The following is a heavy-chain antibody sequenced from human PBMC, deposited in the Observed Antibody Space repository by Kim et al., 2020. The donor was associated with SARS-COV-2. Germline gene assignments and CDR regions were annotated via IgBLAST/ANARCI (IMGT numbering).Heavy chain of an antibody. V-gene: IGHV4-39*01. J-gene: IGHJ6*02. D-gene: IGHD6-13*01. CDR2: MFYTGTT. CDR3: ATDLGYSSTFYGLDV. CDR1: GGSITTSSFY. Sequence: SETLSLTCTVSGGSITTSSFYWGWIRQPPGKGLEWIGNMFYTGTTYYNPSLKSRVVISVDTSKNQFSLKLSSVTAADAAVYYCATDLGYSSTFYGLDVWGQGTTVTVFS.